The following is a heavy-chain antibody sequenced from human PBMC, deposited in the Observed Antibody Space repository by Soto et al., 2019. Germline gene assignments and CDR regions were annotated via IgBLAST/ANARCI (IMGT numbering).Heavy chain of an antibody. V-gene: IGHV5-10-1*01. Sequence: GESLKISCKGSGYSFTSYWISWVRQMPGKGLEWMGRIDPSDSYTNYSPSFQGHVTISADKSISTAYLQWSSLKASDTAMYYCARRCSSTSCQFYYYGMDVWGQGTTVTV. CDR2: IDPSDSYT. J-gene: IGHJ6*02. CDR3: ARRCSSTSCQFYYYGMDV. D-gene: IGHD2-2*01. CDR1: GYSFTSYW.